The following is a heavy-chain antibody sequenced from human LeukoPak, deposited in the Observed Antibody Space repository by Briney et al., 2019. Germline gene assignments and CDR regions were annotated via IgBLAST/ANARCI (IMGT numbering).Heavy chain of an antibody. CDR2: INQGGSAI. CDR1: GFTFSSYW. D-gene: IGHD3-22*01. CDR3: ARARGIVVVN. Sequence: GGSLRLSCAASGFTFSSYWMSWVRQAPGKGLEWVANINQGGSAIYHVGSVRGRFTVSRDNAKNSLYLQMNSLRAEDTAVYYCARARGIVVVNWGQGTLVTVSS. V-gene: IGHV3-7*01. J-gene: IGHJ4*02.